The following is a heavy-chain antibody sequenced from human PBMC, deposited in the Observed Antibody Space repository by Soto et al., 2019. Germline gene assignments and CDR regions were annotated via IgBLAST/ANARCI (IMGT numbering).Heavy chain of an antibody. CDR3: GREVQVHTPAFVY. V-gene: IGHV1-69*19. CDR1: GGTFNTYA. D-gene: IGHD3-10*01. CDR2: ISPMFGAA. Sequence: QVQLVQSGAEMKKPGSSVKVSCQSSGGTFNTYAMNWVRQAPGQGPEWMGDISPMFGAANYAPKFQGRVTITADESTGTSYMQLSSLTSEDTALYFCGREVQVHTPAFVYWGQGTLVTVSS. J-gene: IGHJ4*02.